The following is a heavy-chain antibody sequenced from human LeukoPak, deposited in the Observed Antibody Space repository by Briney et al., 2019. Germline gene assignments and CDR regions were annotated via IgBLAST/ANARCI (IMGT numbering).Heavy chain of an antibody. CDR3: AREPRMVRGVIRLYYFDY. D-gene: IGHD3-10*01. J-gene: IGHJ4*02. Sequence: ASVKVSCKASGYTFTGYYMHWVRQAPGQGLKWMGWINPNSGGTNYAQKFQGRVTMTRDTSISTAYMELSRLRSDDTAVYYCAREPRMVRGVIRLYYFDYWGQGTLVTVSS. V-gene: IGHV1-2*02. CDR1: GYTFTGYY. CDR2: INPNSGGT.